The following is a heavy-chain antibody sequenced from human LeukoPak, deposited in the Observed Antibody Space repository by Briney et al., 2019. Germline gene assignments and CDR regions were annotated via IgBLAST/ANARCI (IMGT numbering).Heavy chain of an antibody. CDR1: GFTFSSYA. V-gene: IGHV3-33*08. D-gene: IGHD2-2*01. J-gene: IGHJ6*02. CDR2: IWYDGSNK. Sequence: GGSLRLSCAASGFTFSSYAMHWVRQAPGKGLEWVAVIWYDGSNKYYADSVKGRFTISRDNSKNTLYLQMNSLRAEDTAVYYCARYSSSYYYYGMDVWGQGTTVTVSS. CDR3: ARYSSSYYYYGMDV.